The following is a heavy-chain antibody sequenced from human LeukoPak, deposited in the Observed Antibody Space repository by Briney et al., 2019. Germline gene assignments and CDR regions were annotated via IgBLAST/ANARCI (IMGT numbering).Heavy chain of an antibody. CDR2: ISYSGGT. CDR3: ARGQDSSSWYGGVLFQH. CDR1: DGSIINNNHY. J-gene: IGHJ1*01. V-gene: IGHV4-39*01. Sequence: PSETLSLTCTVSDGSIINNNHYWGWTRQPPGKGLGWIGSISYSGGTAYNPSLRSRVTISVDTSKNQFSLKVNSVTAADTAVYYCARGQDSSSWYGGVLFQHWGQGTLVTVSS. D-gene: IGHD6-13*01.